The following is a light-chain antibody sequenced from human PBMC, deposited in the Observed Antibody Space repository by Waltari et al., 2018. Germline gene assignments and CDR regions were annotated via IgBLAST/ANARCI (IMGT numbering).Light chain of an antibody. CDR2: KDK. CDR3: QSTDSSGTLRV. J-gene: IGLJ3*02. V-gene: IGLV3-25*03. Sequence: SYELTQPPSVSVSPGQTARITCSGDALTNQYAYWYQQKPGQDPVLVIYKDKERPSGLPERYSGSGSGTTVTLPISGVQAEDEADYYLQSTDSSGTLRVFGGGTYLTVL. CDR1: ALTNQY.